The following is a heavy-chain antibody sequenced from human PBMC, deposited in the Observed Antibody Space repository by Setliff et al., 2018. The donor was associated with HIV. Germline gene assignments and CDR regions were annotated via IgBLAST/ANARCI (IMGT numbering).Heavy chain of an antibody. Sequence: TGGSLRLSCAASGFTFNSYGMNWVRQAPGKGLEWVAIIWYDGSKKYYADSVKGRFTMSRDNSKNTLYLQMNNLRAEDTAVYYCARDLGGIIVAAFDYWGQGTLVTVS. CDR2: IWYDGSKK. CDR1: GFTFNSYG. J-gene: IGHJ4*02. CDR3: ARDLGGIIVAAFDY. V-gene: IGHV3-33*01. D-gene: IGHD5-12*01.